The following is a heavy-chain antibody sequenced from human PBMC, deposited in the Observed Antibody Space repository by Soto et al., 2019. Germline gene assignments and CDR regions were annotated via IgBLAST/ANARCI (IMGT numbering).Heavy chain of an antibody. CDR3: AGGGETTGGDYGMDV. CDR2: MNPSSGNT. Sequence: QVQLMQSGAEVKNPGASVKVSCKASGCTFTSYDINWVRQATGQGLEWMEWMNPSSGNTGYAQKFQGRVTMTRNTSISTPYMELSSLRSEDTAVYYCAGGGETTGGDYGMDVWGQGTTVTVSS. V-gene: IGHV1-8*01. CDR1: GCTFTSYD. D-gene: IGHD2-8*02. J-gene: IGHJ6*02.